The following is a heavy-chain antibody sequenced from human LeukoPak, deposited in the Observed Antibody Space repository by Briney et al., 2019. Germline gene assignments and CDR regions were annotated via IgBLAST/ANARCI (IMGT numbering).Heavy chain of an antibody. D-gene: IGHD3-22*01. CDR1: GGSISSGSYY. Sequence: SQTLSLTCTVSGGSISSGSYYWSWIRQPAGKGLEWIGRIYTSGSTNYNPSLKSRVTISVDTSKNQFSLKLSSVTAADTAVYYCARGMYYYDSSGLTYYFDYWGQGTLVTVSS. CDR3: ARGMYYYDSSGLTYYFDY. CDR2: IYTSGST. J-gene: IGHJ4*02. V-gene: IGHV4-61*02.